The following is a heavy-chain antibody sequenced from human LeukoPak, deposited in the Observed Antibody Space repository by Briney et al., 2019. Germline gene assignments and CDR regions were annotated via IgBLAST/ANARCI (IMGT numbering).Heavy chain of an antibody. D-gene: IGHD1-1*01. CDR2: ILFDGSNE. CDR1: GFSFSRYG. J-gene: IGHJ5*02. CDR3: ARDGTLFGFDP. V-gene: IGHV3-33*01. Sequence: PGGSLRLSCAASGFSFSRYGMHWVRQAPGKGLEWVALILFDGSNEYYADSVKGRLTISRDNSKNTLYLQMNSLRTEDTALYYCARDGTLFGFDPWGQGTLVTVSS.